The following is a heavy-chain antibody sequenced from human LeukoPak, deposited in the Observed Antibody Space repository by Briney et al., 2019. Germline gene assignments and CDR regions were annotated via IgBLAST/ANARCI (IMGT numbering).Heavy chain of an antibody. CDR1: GYTFSGYY. J-gene: IGHJ5*02. CDR2: INPNSGDT. CDR3: ARDAYIQDCDGSSCYSVPPP. V-gene: IGHV1-2*02. D-gene: IGHD2-15*01. Sequence: ASVKVSCKTSGYTFSGYYMHWVRQAPGQGLEWMGWINPNSGDTRYAQKFHGRVTMTRDTSISTAYMELSWLRSDDTAVYYRARDAYIQDCDGSSCYSVPPPWGQGTPATVSS.